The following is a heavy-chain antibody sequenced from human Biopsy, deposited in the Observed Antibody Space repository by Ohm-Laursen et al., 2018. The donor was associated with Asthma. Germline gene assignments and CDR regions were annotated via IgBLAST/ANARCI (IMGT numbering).Heavy chain of an antibody. CDR2: LIPVLGTP. J-gene: IGHJ6*02. D-gene: IGHD5-12*01. Sequence: SVKVSCKASGGSFSNYAISWVRQAPGQGLEWMGGLIPVLGTPDHAQMFEGRVTITADESTSTAYMELSSLSPEDTAVYYCARGYSGSDRIVYYYSGLEVWGQGTTVTVSS. V-gene: IGHV1-69*13. CDR1: GGSFSNYA. CDR3: ARGYSGSDRIVYYYSGLEV.